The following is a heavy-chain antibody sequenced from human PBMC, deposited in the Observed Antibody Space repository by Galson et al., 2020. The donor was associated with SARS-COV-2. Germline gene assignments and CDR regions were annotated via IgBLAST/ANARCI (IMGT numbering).Heavy chain of an antibody. CDR2: IYWNDDK. CDR3: ARAVAGTGGYFDP. Sequence: SGPTLVKPTQTLTLTCTFSGFSLDIAAVGVGWIRQPPGEALECPGVIYWNDDKRYSPSLRSRISITKDTSKNQVVLTLTNIDPVDTGTYYCARAVAGTGGYFDPWGQGTLVTVSS. J-gene: IGHJ5*02. V-gene: IGHV2-5*04. CDR1: GFSLDIAAVG. D-gene: IGHD6-19*01.